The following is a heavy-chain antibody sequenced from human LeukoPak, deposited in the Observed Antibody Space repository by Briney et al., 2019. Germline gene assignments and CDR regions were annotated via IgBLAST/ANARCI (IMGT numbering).Heavy chain of an antibody. D-gene: IGHD6-19*01. Sequence: SETLSLTCAVYGGSFSGYYWSWIRQPPGKGLEWIGEINHSGSTNYNPSLKSRVTISVDTSKNQFSLKLSSVTAADTAVYYCARRYSSGWSEYYFDYWGQGTLVTVSS. V-gene: IGHV4-34*01. CDR1: GGSFSGYY. CDR2: INHSGST. CDR3: ARRYSSGWSEYYFDY. J-gene: IGHJ4*02.